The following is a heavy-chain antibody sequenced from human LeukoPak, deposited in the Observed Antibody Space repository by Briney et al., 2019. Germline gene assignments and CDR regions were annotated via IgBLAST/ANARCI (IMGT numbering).Heavy chain of an antibody. D-gene: IGHD5-18*01. CDR1: GGSISSGGYY. V-gene: IGHV4-31*03. J-gene: IGHJ4*02. Sequence: SETLSLTCTVSGGSISSGGYYWSWIRQHPGKGLEWNGYIYYSGSTYYSSSLKSRVTISVDTSKNQFSLKLSSVTAADTAVYYCASQLGPGGTAMVYYFDSWGQGTLVTVSS. CDR3: ASQLGPGGTAMVYYFDS. CDR2: IYYSGST.